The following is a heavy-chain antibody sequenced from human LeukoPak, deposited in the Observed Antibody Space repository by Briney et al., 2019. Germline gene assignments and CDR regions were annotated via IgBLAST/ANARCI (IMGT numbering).Heavy chain of an antibody. V-gene: IGHV3-21*01. D-gene: IGHD5-18*01. CDR1: GFTFISYS. CDR3: ARNKKGDRYTYGHDY. J-gene: IGHJ4*02. Sequence: GGSLRLSCAASGFTFISYSMNWVRQAPGKGLEWVSSISSSSSYIYYADSVKGRFTISRDNAKNSLYLQMNSLRAEDTAVHYCARNKKGDRYTYGHDYWGQGTLVTVSS. CDR2: ISSSSSYI.